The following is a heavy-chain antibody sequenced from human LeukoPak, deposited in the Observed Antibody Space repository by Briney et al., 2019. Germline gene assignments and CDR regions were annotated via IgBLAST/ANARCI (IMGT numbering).Heavy chain of an antibody. V-gene: IGHV4-61*01. Sequence: SETLSLTCTVSGGSVSSGSYYWSWIRQPPGKGLEWIGYIYYSGSTNYNPSFKSRVTISVDTSKNQFSLKLSSVTAADTAVYYCASSEWVQLWSPPYFDYWGQGTLVTVSS. D-gene: IGHD5-18*01. CDR3: ASSEWVQLWSPPYFDY. CDR2: IYYSGST. CDR1: GGSVSSGSYY. J-gene: IGHJ4*02.